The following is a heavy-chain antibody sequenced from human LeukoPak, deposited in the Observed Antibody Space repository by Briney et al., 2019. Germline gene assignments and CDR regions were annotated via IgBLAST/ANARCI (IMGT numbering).Heavy chain of an antibody. V-gene: IGHV3-30*04. CDR3: AKARATYYYGSGSSTPGDY. CDR1: GFIFSSYA. J-gene: IGHJ4*02. Sequence: GGSLRLSCAASGFIFSSYAMDWVRQAPGKGLEWVAVISYDGSNKYYADSVKGRFTISRDNSKNTLYLQMNSLRAEDTAVYYCAKARATYYYGSGSSTPGDYWGQGTLVTVSS. D-gene: IGHD3-10*01. CDR2: ISYDGSNK.